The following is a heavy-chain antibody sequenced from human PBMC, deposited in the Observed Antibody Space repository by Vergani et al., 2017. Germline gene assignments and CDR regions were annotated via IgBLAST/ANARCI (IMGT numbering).Heavy chain of an antibody. V-gene: IGHV2-70*01. CDR1: GFSLSTSGMC. Sequence: QVTLKESGPALVKPTQTLTLTCTFSGFSLSTSGMCVSWIRQPPGKALEWLALIDWDDDKYYSTSLKTRLTISKDTAKNQVVLTMTNMDPLDTATYYCARIIFGASNAFDIWGQGTMVTVSS. CDR3: ARIIFGASNAFDI. D-gene: IGHD3-3*01. CDR2: IDWDDDK. J-gene: IGHJ3*02.